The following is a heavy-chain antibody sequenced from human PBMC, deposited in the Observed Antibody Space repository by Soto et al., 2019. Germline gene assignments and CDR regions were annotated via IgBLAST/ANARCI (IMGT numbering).Heavy chain of an antibody. V-gene: IGHV1-69*06. Sequence: ASVKVSCKASGVTFSSYAISWVRQAPGQGLEWMGGIIPIFGTANYAQKFQGRVTITADKSTSTAYMELSSLRSEDTAVYYCARDTSQLEYYGMDVWGQGTTVTVSS. CDR2: IIPIFGTA. CDR3: ARDTSQLEYYGMDV. D-gene: IGHD6-6*01. CDR1: GVTFSSYA. J-gene: IGHJ6*02.